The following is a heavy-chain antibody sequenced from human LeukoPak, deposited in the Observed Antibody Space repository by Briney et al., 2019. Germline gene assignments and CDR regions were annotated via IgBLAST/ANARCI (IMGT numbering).Heavy chain of an antibody. CDR3: AGAATHDAFDI. CDR2: IYYSGST. V-gene: IGHV4-31*03. J-gene: IGHJ3*02. CDR1: GGSISSGGYS. D-gene: IGHD2-15*01. Sequence: SETLSLTCTVSGGSISSGGYSWSWIRQHPGKGLEWIGYIYYSGSTYYNPSLKSRVTMSVDTSKNQFSLKLSSVTAADTAVYYCAGAATHDAFDIWGQGTMVTVSS.